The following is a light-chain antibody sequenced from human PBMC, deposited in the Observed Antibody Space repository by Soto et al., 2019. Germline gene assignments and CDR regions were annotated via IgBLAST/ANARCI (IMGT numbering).Light chain of an antibody. CDR2: DAC. V-gene: IGKV3D-20*02. J-gene: IGKJ5*01. Sequence: SQSVSSSYLVWHQQKPGQAPRLLIYDACNRATGIPARFSGSGSGTDFTLTISSLEPEDFAVYYSPQRHRWILRFGQGTLLEIK. CDR3: PQRHRWILR. CDR1: QSVSSSY.